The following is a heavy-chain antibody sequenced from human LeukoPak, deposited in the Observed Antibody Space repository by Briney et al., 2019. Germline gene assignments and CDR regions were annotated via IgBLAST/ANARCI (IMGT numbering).Heavy chain of an antibody. J-gene: IGHJ4*02. CDR1: GFTFSSYG. D-gene: IGHD2-21*02. CDR3: AKDLQHIVVVTAIPGRCY. CDR2: ISYDGSNK. V-gene: IGHV3-30*18. Sequence: GGSLRLSCAASGFTFSSYGMHWVRQAPGKGLEWVAVISYDGSNKYYADSVKGRFTISRDNSKNTLYLQMNSLRAEDTAVYYCAKDLQHIVVVTAIPGRCYWGQGTLVTVSS.